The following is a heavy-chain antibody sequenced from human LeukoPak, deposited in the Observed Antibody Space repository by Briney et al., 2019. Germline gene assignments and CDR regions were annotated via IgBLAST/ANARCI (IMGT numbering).Heavy chain of an antibody. D-gene: IGHD3-10*01. CDR3: AKDQGLIRGVIDY. CDR2: ISGSGANT. J-gene: IGHJ4*02. V-gene: IGHV3-23*01. CDR1: GFTFSSYG. Sequence: GGSLRLSCAASGFTFSSYGMTWVRQAPGKGLEWVSAISGSGANTYYADSVKGRFTISRDNSKNTLYLQMNSLRAEDTAVYYCAKDQGLIRGVIDYWGQGTLVTVSS.